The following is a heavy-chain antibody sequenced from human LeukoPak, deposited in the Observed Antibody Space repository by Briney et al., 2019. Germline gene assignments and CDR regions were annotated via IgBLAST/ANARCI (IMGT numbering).Heavy chain of an antibody. D-gene: IGHD6-13*01. CDR3: VSGFGNSWYYFDY. J-gene: IGHJ4*02. CDR2: IWSDGSNK. Sequence: GGSLRLSCAASGFTFNNYNMHWVRQAPGKGLEWVAVIWSDGSNKYYTDSVKGRFAISRDNSKNTLYLQMNSLRAEDTAVYYCVSGFGNSWYYFDYWGQGTLVTVSS. CDR1: GFTFNNYN. V-gene: IGHV3-33*01.